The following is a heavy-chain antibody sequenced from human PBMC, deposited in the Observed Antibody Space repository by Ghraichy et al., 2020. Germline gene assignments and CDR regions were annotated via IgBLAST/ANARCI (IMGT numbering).Heavy chain of an antibody. CDR3: ARDVGDSTSNYYYYGMDV. J-gene: IGHJ6*02. D-gene: IGHD6-13*01. CDR1: GYTFTGYY. Sequence: ASVKVSFKASGYTFTGYYMHWVRLAPGQGLEWMGWINPNSGGTNYAQKFQGRVTMTRDTSISTAYMELSRLRSDDTAVYYCARDVGDSTSNYYYYGMDVWGQGTTVTVSS. V-gene: IGHV1-2*02. CDR2: INPNSGGT.